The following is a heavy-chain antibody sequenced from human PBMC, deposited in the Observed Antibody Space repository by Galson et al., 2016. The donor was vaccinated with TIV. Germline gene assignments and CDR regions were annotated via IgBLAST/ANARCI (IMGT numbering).Heavy chain of an antibody. V-gene: IGHV1-69*13. CDR1: GGTFNIYA. Sequence: SVKVSCKASGGTFNIYAISWVRQAPGQGLEWMGGILPIFVAATYAQTFQGRVTITADESTNTAYMELSSLKSDDTVMYYCARPSSSCRGCSYYYYMDVWGKGTTVTVSS. J-gene: IGHJ6*03. CDR2: ILPIFVAA. D-gene: IGHD6-19*01. CDR3: ARPSSSCRGCSYYYYMDV.